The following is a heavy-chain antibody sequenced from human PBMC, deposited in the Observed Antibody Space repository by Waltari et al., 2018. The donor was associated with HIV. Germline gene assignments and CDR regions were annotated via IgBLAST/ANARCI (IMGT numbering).Heavy chain of an antibody. D-gene: IGHD6-19*01. J-gene: IGHJ6*02. CDR2: INHSGST. CDR3: ARSSGANGMDV. Sequence: QVQLQQWGAGLLKPSETLSLTCAVYGGSFSGYYWSWIRQPPGKGLEWIGEINHSGSTNYNPSLKSRVTISVDTSKNQFSLKLSSVTAADTAVYYCARSSGANGMDVWGQGTTVTVSS. CDR1: GGSFSGYY. V-gene: IGHV4-34*01.